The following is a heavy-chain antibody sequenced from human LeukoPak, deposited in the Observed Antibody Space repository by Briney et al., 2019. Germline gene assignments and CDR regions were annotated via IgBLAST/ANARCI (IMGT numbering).Heavy chain of an antibody. D-gene: IGHD5-18*01. V-gene: IGHV4-59*01. J-gene: IGHJ4*02. CDR2: IYYSGST. Sequence: SSETLSLTCTVSGVSISSYYWSWIRQPPGKGLEWIGYIYYSGSTNYNPSLKSRVTISVDTSKNQFSLKLSSVTAADTAVYYCARADTAMVLGWGQGTLVTVSS. CDR1: GVSISSYY. CDR3: ARADTAMVLG.